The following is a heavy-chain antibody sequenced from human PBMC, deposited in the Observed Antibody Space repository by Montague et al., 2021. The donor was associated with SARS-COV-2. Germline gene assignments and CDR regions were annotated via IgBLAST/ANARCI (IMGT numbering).Heavy chain of an antibody. J-gene: IGHJ2*01. V-gene: IGHV4-39*07. D-gene: IGHD5-12*01. Sequence: SETLSLTCTVSGGSIRSSSYYWGWIRQPPGKGLECIGSIYCSGSTYYTPSLKSRVIISVDTSKNHFSLMLSSVTAADTAVYYCARTTWLRGYFDLWGRGTLVTVSS. CDR1: GGSIRSSSYY. CDR2: IYCSGST. CDR3: ARTTWLRGYFDL.